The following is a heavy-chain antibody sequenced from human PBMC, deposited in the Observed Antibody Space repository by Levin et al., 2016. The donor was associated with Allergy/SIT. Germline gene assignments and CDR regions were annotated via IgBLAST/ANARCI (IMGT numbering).Heavy chain of an antibody. D-gene: IGHD5-12*01. CDR2: ISSSSSYT. V-gene: IGHV3-11*03. J-gene: IGHJ4*02. CDR3: ARGRKWVREGEFDY. Sequence: WIRQPPGKGLEWVSYISSSSSYTNYADSVKGRFALSRDNAENSLYLQMNSLRAEDTAVYYCARGRKWVREGEFDYWGQGTLVTV.